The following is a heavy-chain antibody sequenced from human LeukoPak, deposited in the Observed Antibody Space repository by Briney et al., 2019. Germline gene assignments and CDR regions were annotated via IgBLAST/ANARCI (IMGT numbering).Heavy chain of an antibody. D-gene: IGHD2-2*03. J-gene: IGHJ4*02. CDR3: AREPWMLASAAFDY. V-gene: IGHV3-48*01. CDR2: ISSSSSTI. CDR1: GFTFSSYS. Sequence: GGSLRLSSAASGFTFSSYSMNWVRQAPGKGLEWASYISSSSSTIYYADSVKGRFTISRDNAKHSLYLQMNSLRAEDTAVYYCAREPWMLASAAFDYWGQGTLVTVSS.